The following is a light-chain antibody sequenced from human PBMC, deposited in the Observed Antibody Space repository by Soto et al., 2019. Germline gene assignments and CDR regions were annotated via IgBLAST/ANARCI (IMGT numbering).Light chain of an antibody. V-gene: IGLV2-14*01. J-gene: IGLJ1*01. CDR2: DVS. Sequence: QSVLTQPASVSGSPGQSINIPCTGTSGDVGGYNYVSWYQQHPGKAPKLMIYDVSSRPSGVSNRFSGSKSGNTASLTISGLQAEDEADYYCSSYTSSTTEVFGTGTKVTVL. CDR1: SGDVGGYNY. CDR3: SSYTSSTTEV.